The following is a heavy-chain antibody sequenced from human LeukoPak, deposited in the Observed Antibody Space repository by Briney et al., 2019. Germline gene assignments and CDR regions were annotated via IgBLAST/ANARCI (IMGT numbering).Heavy chain of an antibody. J-gene: IGHJ4*02. V-gene: IGHV1-18*01. Sequence: ASVKVSCKASGYTFTSYGISWVRQAPGQGLEGMGWISAYNGNTNYAQKLQGRVTMTTDTSTSTAYMALRSLRSDDTAVYCCARRLYGGYEEDYWGQGTLVTVSS. CDR2: ISAYNGNT. CDR1: GYTFTSYG. CDR3: ARRLYGGYEEDY. D-gene: IGHD4-23*01.